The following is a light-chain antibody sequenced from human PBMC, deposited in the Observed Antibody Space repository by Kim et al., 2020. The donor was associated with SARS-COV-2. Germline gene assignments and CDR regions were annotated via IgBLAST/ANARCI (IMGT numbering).Light chain of an antibody. CDR3: QQYNKWPLT. CDR1: QSVSGN. J-gene: IGKJ4*01. CDR2: AAS. Sequence: EILLTQSPATLSVSPGERATLSCRASQSVSGNLAWYQQKPGQSPRLLIYAASTRATGIPARFGGGGSGTDFTLTISSLQSEDFAIYYCQQYNKWPLTFGGGTKVDIK. V-gene: IGKV3-15*01.